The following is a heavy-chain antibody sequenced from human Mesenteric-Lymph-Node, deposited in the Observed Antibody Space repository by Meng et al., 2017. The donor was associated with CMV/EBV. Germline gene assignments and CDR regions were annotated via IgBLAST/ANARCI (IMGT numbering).Heavy chain of an antibody. CDR1: GFTFSRYS. Sequence: GGSLRLSCAASGFTFSRYSMNWVRQAPGKGLEWVSYISSSSTDIYDADSVKGRFTISRDNAKNSLFLEMNSLRAEDTAVYYCARDRDVWSGYKSPFDYWGQGALVTVSS. CDR2: ISSSSTDI. CDR3: ARDRDVWSGYKSPFDY. J-gene: IGHJ4*02. V-gene: IGHV3-21*01. D-gene: IGHD3-3*01.